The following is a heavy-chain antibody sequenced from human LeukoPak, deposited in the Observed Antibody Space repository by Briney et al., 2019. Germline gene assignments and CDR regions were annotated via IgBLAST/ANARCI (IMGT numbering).Heavy chain of an antibody. D-gene: IGHD5-24*01. J-gene: IGHJ4*02. CDR1: GFTVSSNY. CDR2: IYSGGST. V-gene: IGHV3-53*01. Sequence: PGGSLRLSCAASGFTVSSNYMSWVRQAPGKGLEWVSVIYSGGSTYYADSVKGRFTISRDNAKNSLYLQMNSLRAEDTAVYYCAIEMATSRFDYWGQGTLVTVSS. CDR3: AIEMATSRFDY.